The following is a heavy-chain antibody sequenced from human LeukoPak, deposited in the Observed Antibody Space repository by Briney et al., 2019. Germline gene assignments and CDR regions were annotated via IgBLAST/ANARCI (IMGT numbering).Heavy chain of an antibody. CDR3: ARDEHGDFQGFDY. CDR1: GASFSSYY. V-gene: IGHV4-59*13. D-gene: IGHD4-17*01. CDR2: IHYRGTT. Sequence: PSETLSLTCTVSGASFSSYYWNWIRQSPGKGLEWLGNIHYRGTTNYNPSLESRVTLSLDTSKSQFVLKVTSVTAADTAVYYCARDEHGDFQGFDYWGQGTRVTVSS. J-gene: IGHJ4*02.